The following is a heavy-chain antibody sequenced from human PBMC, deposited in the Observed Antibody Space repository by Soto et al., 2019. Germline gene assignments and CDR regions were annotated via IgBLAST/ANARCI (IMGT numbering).Heavy chain of an antibody. J-gene: IGHJ6*02. CDR1: GYTFTSYD. CDR3: ATSGYSSSWYYYYYYGIDV. D-gene: IGHD6-13*01. V-gene: IGHV1-8*01. Sequence: QVQLVQSGAEVKKPGASVKVSCKASGYTFTSYDINWVRQATGQGLEWMGGMNPNSGKTGYAQKFKGRVTMTRNTSISTAYMELSSLISEDTAVYDCATSGYSSSWYYYYYYGIDVWGQGTTVTVSS. CDR2: MNPNSGKT.